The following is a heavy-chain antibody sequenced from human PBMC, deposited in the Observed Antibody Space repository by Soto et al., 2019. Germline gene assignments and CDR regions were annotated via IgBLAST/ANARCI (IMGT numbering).Heavy chain of an antibody. CDR2: TYYTGST. D-gene: IGHD5-18*01. J-gene: IGHJ6*02. CDR1: GGSMNDVTHY. CDR3: ASARYFGVDV. V-gene: IGHV4-39*01. Sequence: SETLSLTCSVSGGSMNDVTHYWAWIRQPPGKGLEWIATTYYTGSTHNNSSLKSRATISVDTSQNQFSLELTSVTAADTAVYHCASARYFGVDVWGHGTTVTVSS.